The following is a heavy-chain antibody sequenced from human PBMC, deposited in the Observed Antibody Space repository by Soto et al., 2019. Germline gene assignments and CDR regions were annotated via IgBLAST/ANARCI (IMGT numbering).Heavy chain of an antibody. Sequence: QVTLKESGPVLVKPTETLTLTCTVSGFSLSNARMGVTWIRQPPGKALEWLAHIFSNDEKSYSTSLKSRLAISKDTSKSQVVLTMTNMDPVDTATYYCARIREYGDYDYWGQGTLVTVSS. J-gene: IGHJ4*02. V-gene: IGHV2-26*01. D-gene: IGHD4-17*01. CDR3: ARIREYGDYDY. CDR2: IFSNDEK. CDR1: GFSLSNARMG.